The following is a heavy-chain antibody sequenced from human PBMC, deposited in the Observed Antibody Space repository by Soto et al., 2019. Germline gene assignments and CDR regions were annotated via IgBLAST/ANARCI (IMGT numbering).Heavy chain of an antibody. CDR2: INYSGST. Sequence: SETLSLTCTVSGGSISSYYWSCIRQPPGKGLEWSGYINYSGSTNYNPSLKSRVTISVDTSKNQFSLKLSSVTAADTAVYYCARWGWSEVYSGYLSGAFDIWGQGTMVTVSS. J-gene: IGHJ3*02. V-gene: IGHV4-59*08. CDR1: GGSISSYY. D-gene: IGHD5-12*01. CDR3: ARWGWSEVYSGYLSGAFDI.